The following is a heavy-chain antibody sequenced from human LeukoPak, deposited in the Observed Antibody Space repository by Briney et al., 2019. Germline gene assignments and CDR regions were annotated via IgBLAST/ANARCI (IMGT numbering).Heavy chain of an antibody. Sequence: PSETLSLTCAVSGGSFSGYYWSWIRQPPGKGLEWIGEINHSGSTNYNPSLQRRVTISVDTSKKQFSLKLSSVTAADTAVYYCARGLSPRINMVRGVRPPFRGVFDYWGQGTLVTVSS. CDR3: ARGLSPRINMVRGVRPPFRGVFDY. CDR2: INHSGST. CDR1: GGSFSGYY. J-gene: IGHJ4*02. D-gene: IGHD3-10*01. V-gene: IGHV4-34*01.